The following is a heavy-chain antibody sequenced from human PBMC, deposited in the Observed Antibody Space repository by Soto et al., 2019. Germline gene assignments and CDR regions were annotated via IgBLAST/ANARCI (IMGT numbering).Heavy chain of an antibody. CDR1: GGTFSSYA. Sequence: QVQLVQSGAEVKKPGSSVKVSCKASGGTFSSYAISWVRQAPGQGLEWMGGIIHIFGTANYAQKFQGRVTITADESTSTAYMELSSLRSEDTAVYYCARDPRYSSSSSYYYGMDVWGQGTTVTVSS. D-gene: IGHD6-6*01. J-gene: IGHJ6*02. CDR2: IIHIFGTA. V-gene: IGHV1-69*01. CDR3: ARDPRYSSSSSYYYGMDV.